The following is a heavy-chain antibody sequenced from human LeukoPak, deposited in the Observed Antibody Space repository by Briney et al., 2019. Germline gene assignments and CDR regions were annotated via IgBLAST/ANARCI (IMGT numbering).Heavy chain of an antibody. J-gene: IGHJ4*02. V-gene: IGHV1-2*02. D-gene: IGHD5-18*01. CDR1: GYTFTKYY. CDR2: MNPNSGGT. CDR3: ATSSGYSHTWGAFDY. Sequence: ASVKVSCKTSGYTFTKYYMHWVRQAPGQGLKWMGWMNPNSGGTNYTQKFQGRVTMTRDTSINTAYMELSRLKSDDTAVYYCATSSGYSHTWGAFDYWGQGALVTVSS.